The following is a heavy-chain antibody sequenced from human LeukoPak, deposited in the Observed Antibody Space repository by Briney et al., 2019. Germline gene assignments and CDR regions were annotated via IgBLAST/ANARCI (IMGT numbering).Heavy chain of an antibody. D-gene: IGHD2-2*01. V-gene: IGHV3-11*04. Sequence: GGSLRLSCAASGFTFSDYYVGWIRQAPGKGLEWVSYISSSGGGIYYADSVKGRFTISRDNAKSSLYLQMNSPRAEDTAIYYCARAYHDAFDIWGQGTMVTVSS. J-gene: IGHJ3*02. CDR2: ISSSGGGI. CDR3: ARAYHDAFDI. CDR1: GFTFSDYY.